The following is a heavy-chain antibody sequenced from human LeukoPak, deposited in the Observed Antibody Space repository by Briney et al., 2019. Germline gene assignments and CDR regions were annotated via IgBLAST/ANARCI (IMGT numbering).Heavy chain of an antibody. J-gene: IGHJ4*02. CDR2: IWYDGSNK. CDR1: GFTFSSYG. Sequence: GRSLGLSCAASGFTFSSYGMHWVRQAPGKGLEWVAVIWYDGSNKYYADSVKGRFTISRDNSKNTLYLQMNSLRAEYTAVYYCARDSSWGQWLSHFDYWGQGTLVTVSS. D-gene: IGHD6-19*01. CDR3: ARDSSWGQWLSHFDY. V-gene: IGHV3-33*01.